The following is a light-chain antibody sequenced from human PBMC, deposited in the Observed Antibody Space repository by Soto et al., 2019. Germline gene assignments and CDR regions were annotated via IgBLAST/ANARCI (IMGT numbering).Light chain of an antibody. J-gene: IGKJ2*01. CDR3: QQYGSSPFT. Sequence: EIVLTQSPGTLSLSPGERAILSCRASQSVTSSYLAWYQQKPGQAPRLLIYGASSRATGIPDRFSGSGSGTDFTLTISRLEPEDSAVYYCQQYGSSPFTFGQGTKLEIK. V-gene: IGKV3-20*01. CDR1: QSVTSSY. CDR2: GAS.